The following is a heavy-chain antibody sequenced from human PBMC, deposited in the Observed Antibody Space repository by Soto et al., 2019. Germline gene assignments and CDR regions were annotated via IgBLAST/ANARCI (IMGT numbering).Heavy chain of an antibody. CDR3: ARDGTMVRGVIGYFDY. J-gene: IGHJ4*02. D-gene: IGHD3-10*01. CDR2: INAGNGNT. V-gene: IGHV1-3*01. CDR1: GYTFTSYA. Sequence: GASVKGSCKASGYTFTSYAMHWVRQAPGQRLEWMGWINAGNGNTKYSQKFQGRVTITRDTSASTAYMELSSLRSEDTAVYYCARDGTMVRGVIGYFDYWGQGTLVTVSS.